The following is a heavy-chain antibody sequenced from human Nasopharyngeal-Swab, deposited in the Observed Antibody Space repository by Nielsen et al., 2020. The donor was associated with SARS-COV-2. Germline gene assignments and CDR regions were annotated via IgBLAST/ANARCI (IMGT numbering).Heavy chain of an antibody. D-gene: IGHD1-26*01. CDR2: MNPNSGNT. Sequence: ASVKVSCKASGYTFTSYDINWVRQATGQGLEWMGWMNPNSGNTNYAQKLQGRVTMTTDTSTSTAYMELRSLRSDDTAVYYCARDLRTHLVGATLSFDYWGQGTMVTVSS. V-gene: IGHV1-18*01. CDR1: GYTFTSYD. CDR3: ARDLRTHLVGATLSFDY. J-gene: IGHJ4*03.